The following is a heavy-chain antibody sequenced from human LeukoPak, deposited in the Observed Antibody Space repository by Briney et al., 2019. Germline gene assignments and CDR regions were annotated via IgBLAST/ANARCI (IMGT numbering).Heavy chain of an antibody. J-gene: IGHJ4*02. Sequence: PGGSLRLSCAASGFTVSSNYMSWVRQAPGKGLEWVSVIYSGGDTYYADSVKGRFTISRDNAKNSLYLQMNSLRAEDTAVYYCARDSGGGYDSSGYYYQFDYWGQGTLVTVSS. CDR2: IYSGGDT. D-gene: IGHD3-22*01. CDR3: ARDSGGGYDSSGYYYQFDY. V-gene: IGHV3-53*01. CDR1: GFTVSSNY.